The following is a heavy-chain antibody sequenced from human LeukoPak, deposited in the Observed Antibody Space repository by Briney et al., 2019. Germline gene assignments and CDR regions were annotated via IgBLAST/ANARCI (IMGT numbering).Heavy chain of an antibody. V-gene: IGHV1-2*02. J-gene: IGHJ3*02. Sequence: GASVKVSCKASGYTFTGYYMHWVRQAPGQGLEWMGWINPNSGGTNYAQKFQGRVTMTRDTSISTAYMELSRLRSDDTAVYYCARELPGDDSSGMGIRAFDIWGQGTMVTVSS. D-gene: IGHD3-22*01. CDR1: GYTFTGYY. CDR3: ARELPGDDSSGMGIRAFDI. CDR2: INPNSGGT.